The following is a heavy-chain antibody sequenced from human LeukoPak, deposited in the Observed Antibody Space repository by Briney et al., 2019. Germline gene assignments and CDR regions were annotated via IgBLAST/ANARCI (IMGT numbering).Heavy chain of an antibody. CDR1: GGSISSYY. CDR2: IYYSGST. V-gene: IGHV4-59*01. Sequence: PSETLSLTCTVSGGSISSYYWSWIRQAPGKGLEWIGYIYYSGSTTYNPSLKSRVTISVDTSKNQFSLKLSSVTAADTAVYYCAGDLSSYYFDYWGQGTLVTVSS. J-gene: IGHJ4*02. CDR3: AGDLSSYYFDY. D-gene: IGHD6-13*01.